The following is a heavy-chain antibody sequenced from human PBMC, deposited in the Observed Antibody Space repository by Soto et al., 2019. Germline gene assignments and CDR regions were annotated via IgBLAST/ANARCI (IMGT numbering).Heavy chain of an antibody. Sequence: GGSLRLSCAASGFIFKMYWMHWVRQSPGKGLVWISRIYNDGTYSDYADSVRGRFTISRDNVNDTLYLQMNNLRAEDSGLYYCTRGPRPISTGTGAYWGQGTKVTVSS. D-gene: IGHD3-10*01. J-gene: IGHJ4*02. V-gene: IGHV3-74*01. CDR1: GFIFKMYW. CDR3: TRGPRPISTGTGAY. CDR2: IYNDGTYS.